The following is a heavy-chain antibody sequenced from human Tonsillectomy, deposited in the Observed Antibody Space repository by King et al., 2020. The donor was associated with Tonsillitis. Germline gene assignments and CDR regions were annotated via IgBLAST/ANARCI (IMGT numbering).Heavy chain of an antibody. D-gene: IGHD3-10*01. CDR2: ISGSGGST. Sequence: VQLVESGGGLVQPGGSLRLSCAASGFTFSSYAMSWVRQAPGKGLEWVSAISGSGGSTYYADSVEGRFTISRDNSKNKPYLQMNSLRAEDTAVYYCASPSYYYGSGLYYKGSDYWGQGTLVTVSS. CDR1: GFTFSSYA. J-gene: IGHJ4*02. CDR3: ASPSYYYGSGLYYKGSDY. V-gene: IGHV3-23*04.